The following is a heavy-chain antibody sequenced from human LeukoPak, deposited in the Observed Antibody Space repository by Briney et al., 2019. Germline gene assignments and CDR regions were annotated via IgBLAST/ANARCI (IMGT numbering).Heavy chain of an antibody. D-gene: IGHD6-6*01. CDR2: MNPNSGNT. Sequence: EASVKVSCKASGYTFTSYDINWVRQATGQGLEWMGWMNPNSGNTGYAQKFQGRVTITRNTSISTAYMELSSLRSEDTAVYYCARSLGPSTGAARQGRFFDYWGQGTLVTVSS. J-gene: IGHJ4*02. CDR3: ARSLGPSTGAARQGRFFDY. V-gene: IGHV1-8*03. CDR1: GYTFTSYD.